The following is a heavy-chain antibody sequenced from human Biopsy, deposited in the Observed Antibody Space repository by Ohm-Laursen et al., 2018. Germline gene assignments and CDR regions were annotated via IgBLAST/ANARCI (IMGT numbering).Heavy chain of an antibody. CDR3: ARGDYFDSNGYFWFDP. CDR2: IDSSAAST. CDR1: GFTFKNYA. Sequence: SLRLSCAASGFTFKNYAMNWVRQAPGKGLDWVSSIDSSAASTFYADSVKGRFTISRDNSKNTLFLQMNSLRAADTAVYYCARGDYFDSNGYFWFDPWGQGTLVTVSS. J-gene: IGHJ5*02. D-gene: IGHD3-22*01. V-gene: IGHV3-23*01.